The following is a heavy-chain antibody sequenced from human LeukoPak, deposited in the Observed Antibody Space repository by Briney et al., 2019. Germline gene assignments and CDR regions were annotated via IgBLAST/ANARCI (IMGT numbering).Heavy chain of an antibody. CDR3: ARDYPWSSSSSREGELDY. CDR1: GFTFSSYA. Sequence: GGSLRLSCAASGFTFSSYAMHWVRQAPGKGLEWVAVISYDGSNKYYADSVKGRFTISRDNSKNTLYLQMNSLRAEDTAVYYCARDYPWSSSSSREGELDYWGQGTLVTVSS. D-gene: IGHD6-6*01. J-gene: IGHJ4*02. V-gene: IGHV3-30*01. CDR2: ISYDGSNK.